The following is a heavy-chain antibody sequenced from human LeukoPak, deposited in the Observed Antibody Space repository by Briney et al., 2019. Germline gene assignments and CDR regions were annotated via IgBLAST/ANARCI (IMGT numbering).Heavy chain of an antibody. J-gene: IGHJ4*02. Sequence: SETLSLTCTVSGYSISSGYYWGWIRQPPGTGLEWIGCIYNTGSTFYNPSLKSRVTISVDTSKNQFSLQLRSATAADTAIYYCARVSVEGRGSPRYCFDYWGQGTVVTVSS. D-gene: IGHD6-19*01. CDR2: IYNTGST. CDR1: GYSISSGYY. CDR3: ARVSVEGRGSPRYCFDY. V-gene: IGHV4-38-2*02.